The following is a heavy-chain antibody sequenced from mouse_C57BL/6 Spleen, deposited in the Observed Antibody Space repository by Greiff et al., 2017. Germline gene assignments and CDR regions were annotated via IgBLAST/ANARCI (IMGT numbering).Heavy chain of an antibody. CDR1: GFSFNTYA. Sequence: EVQLVESGGGLVQPKGSLKLSCAASGFSFNTYAMNWVRQAPGKGLEWVARIRSKSNNYATYYADSVKDRFTISRDDSESMLYLQMNNLKTEETAMYYCVRQGWEAMDYWGQGTSVTVSS. D-gene: IGHD3-3*01. J-gene: IGHJ4*01. V-gene: IGHV10-1*01. CDR3: VRQGWEAMDY. CDR2: IRSKSNNYAT.